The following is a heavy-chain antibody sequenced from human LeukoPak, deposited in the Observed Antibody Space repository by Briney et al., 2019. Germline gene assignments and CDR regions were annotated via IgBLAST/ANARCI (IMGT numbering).Heavy chain of an antibody. CDR3: VRDFLGQGLPLDY. J-gene: IGHJ4*02. CDR1: GDSVSSNIAA. Sequence: SQTLSLTCAISGDSVSSNIAAWNWIRQSPSRGLEWLGRTFYRSKWYNDYAVSLRGRIAINPDTSKNQFFLPLYSVTPEDTAVYYCVRDFLGQGLPLDYWSQGTLVTVSS. CDR2: TFYRSKWYN. D-gene: IGHD3-3*01. V-gene: IGHV6-1*01.